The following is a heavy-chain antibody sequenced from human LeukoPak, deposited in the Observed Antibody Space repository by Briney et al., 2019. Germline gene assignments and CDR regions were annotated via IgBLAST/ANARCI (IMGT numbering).Heavy chain of an antibody. CDR2: ISWNSGSI. CDR1: GFTFDDYA. V-gene: IGHV3-9*01. CDR3: AQVSGSSGWFDAFDI. Sequence: GGSLRLSCAASGFTFDDYAMHWVRQAPGKGLEWVSGISWNSGSIGYADSVKGRSTISRDNAKNSLYLQMNSLRAEDTALYYCAQVSGSSGWFDAFDIWGQGTMVTVSS. J-gene: IGHJ3*02. D-gene: IGHD6-19*01.